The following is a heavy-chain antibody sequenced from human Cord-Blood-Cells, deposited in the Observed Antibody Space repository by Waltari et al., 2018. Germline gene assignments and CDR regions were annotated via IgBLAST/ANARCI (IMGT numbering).Heavy chain of an antibody. Sequence: QVQLQESGPGLVKPSETLSLPCAVSGYSLSSGYYRGWIRQPPGKGLEWIGSIYHSGSTYYNPSLKSRVTISVDTSKNQFSLKLSSVTAADTAVYYCARYSGGFDYWGQGTLVTVSS. V-gene: IGHV4-38-2*01. CDR2: IYHSGST. J-gene: IGHJ4*02. D-gene: IGHD3-16*01. CDR1: GYSLSSGYY. CDR3: ARYSGGFDY.